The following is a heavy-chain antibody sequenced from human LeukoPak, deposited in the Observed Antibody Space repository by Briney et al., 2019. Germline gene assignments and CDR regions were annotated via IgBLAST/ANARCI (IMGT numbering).Heavy chain of an antibody. Sequence: SETLSLTCTVSGGSISSYYWSWIRQPPGKGLEWIGYIYYSGSTNYNPSLKSRVTISVDTSKNQFSLKLSSVTAADTAVYYCAREGYYDSSGYYYWGQGTLVAVSS. V-gene: IGHV4-59*01. D-gene: IGHD3-22*01. CDR1: GGSISSYY. J-gene: IGHJ4*02. CDR3: AREGYYDSSGYYY. CDR2: IYYSGST.